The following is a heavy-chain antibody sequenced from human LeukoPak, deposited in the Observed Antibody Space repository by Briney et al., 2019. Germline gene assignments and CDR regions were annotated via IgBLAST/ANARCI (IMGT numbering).Heavy chain of an antibody. CDR1: GFTFDDYA. D-gene: IGHD3-16*01. Sequence: GGSLRLSCAASGFTFDDYAMHWVRQAPGKGLEWVSLISWDGGSTYYADSVKGRFTISSDPSKNTQFLQMNSLRVEDTATYYCARGELGGAFDLWGRGTRVTVSS. CDR3: ARGELGGAFDL. CDR2: ISWDGGST. J-gene: IGHJ3*01. V-gene: IGHV3-43D*03.